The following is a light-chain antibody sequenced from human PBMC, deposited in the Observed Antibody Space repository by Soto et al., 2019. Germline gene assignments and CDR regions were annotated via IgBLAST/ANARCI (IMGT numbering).Light chain of an antibody. CDR3: QSYDSSLSGWV. CDR2: GNS. J-gene: IGLJ3*02. Sequence: QSVLTQPPSVSGAPGQRVTISCTESSSNIGAGYDVHWYQQPPGTAPKLLIYGNSNRPSGVPDRLSGSKSGTSASLAITGLQAEDEADYYCQSYDSSLSGWVFGGGTKLTVL. V-gene: IGLV1-40*01. CDR1: SSNIGAGYD.